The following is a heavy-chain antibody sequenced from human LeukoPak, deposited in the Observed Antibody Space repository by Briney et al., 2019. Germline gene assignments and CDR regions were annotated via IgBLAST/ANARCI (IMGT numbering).Heavy chain of an antibody. CDR3: AREGDYVWGSYRYTGLDY. V-gene: IGHV1-18*01. J-gene: IGHJ4*02. CDR2: ISGYNGNT. Sequence: KPGASVKVSCKASGYTFTSYGISWVRQAPGQGLEWVGWISGYNGNTNYAQKLQGGVTMTTDTSTSTAYMELRSLRADDTAVYYCAREGDYVWGSYRYTGLDYWGQGTLVTVSS. D-gene: IGHD3-16*02. CDR1: GYTFTSYG.